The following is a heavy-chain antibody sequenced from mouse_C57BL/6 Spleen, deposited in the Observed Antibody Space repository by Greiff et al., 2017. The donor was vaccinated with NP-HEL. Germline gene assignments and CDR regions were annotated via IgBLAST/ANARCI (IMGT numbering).Heavy chain of an antibody. CDR1: GFTFSDYY. Sequence: EVMLVESEGGLVQPGSSMKLSCTASGFTFSDYYMAWVRQVPEKGLEWVANINYDGSSTYYLDSLKSRFIISRDNAKNILYLQMSSLKSEDTATYYCARLLPYWYFDVWGTGTTVTVSS. CDR2: INYDGSST. CDR3: ARLLPYWYFDV. J-gene: IGHJ1*03. V-gene: IGHV5-16*01. D-gene: IGHD1-1*01.